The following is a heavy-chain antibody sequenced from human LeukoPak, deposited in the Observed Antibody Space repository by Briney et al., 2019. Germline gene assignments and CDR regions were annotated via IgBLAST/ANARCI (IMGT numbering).Heavy chain of an antibody. J-gene: IGHJ4*02. D-gene: IGHD3-22*01. CDR1: GYSISSGYY. CDR2: IYHSGST. V-gene: IGHV4-38-2*02. Sequence: SETLSLTCAVSGYSISSGYYWGWIRQPPGKGLEWIGSIYHSGSTYYNPSLKSRVTISVDTSKNQFSLKLSSVTAADTAVYYCARDYIRGSGYYKWWGQGTLVTVSS. CDR3: ARDYIRGSGYYKW.